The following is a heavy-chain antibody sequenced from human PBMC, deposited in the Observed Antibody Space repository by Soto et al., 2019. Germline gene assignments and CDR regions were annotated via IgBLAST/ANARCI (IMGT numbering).Heavy chain of an antibody. CDR1: GYTFTSYD. D-gene: IGHD2-2*01. Sequence: QVQLVQSGAEVKKPGASVKVSCKASGYTFTSYDINWVRQAPGQGLEWMGWMNPNSGNTGGARKFLGRITMTRDTSTGTAYMELRSLRSDDTAVYYCARGMKPAAIFSNFDSWGQGTLVTISS. CDR3: ARGMKPAAIFSNFDS. CDR2: MNPNSGNT. J-gene: IGHJ4*02. V-gene: IGHV1-8*01.